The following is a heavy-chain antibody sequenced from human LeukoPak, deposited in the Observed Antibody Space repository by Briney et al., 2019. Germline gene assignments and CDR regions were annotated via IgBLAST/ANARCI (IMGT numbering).Heavy chain of an antibody. CDR1: VYTYTRYD. J-gene: IGHJ5*02. D-gene: IGHD1-14*01. CDR2: VNPTTGNT. CDR3: ARGRIHYHSGDKYNRCDP. Sequence: ASVNVSCKSSVYTYTRYDISWLRQATGQGPEWLGWVNPTTGNTVYAQRFQDRVTMSRNTSSSTAYMELNSLKSGDTAVYYCARGRIHYHSGDKYNRCDPWPQGTLVTVSS. V-gene: IGHV1-8*01.